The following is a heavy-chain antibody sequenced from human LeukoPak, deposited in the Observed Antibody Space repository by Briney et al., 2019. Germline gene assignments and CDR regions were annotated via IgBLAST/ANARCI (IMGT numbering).Heavy chain of an antibody. CDR1: GGSISSYY. CDR2: LYYSGNT. CDR3: ARHNFYGSGWEDIDY. D-gene: IGHD6-19*01. Sequence: PSETLSLTCTVSGGSISSYYWSWIRQPPGKELEWIGYLYYSGNTNYNPSLKSRVTISVDTSNNQFSLKLSSVTAADTAVYYCARHNFYGSGWEDIDYWGQGTLVTVSS. J-gene: IGHJ4*02. V-gene: IGHV4-59*08.